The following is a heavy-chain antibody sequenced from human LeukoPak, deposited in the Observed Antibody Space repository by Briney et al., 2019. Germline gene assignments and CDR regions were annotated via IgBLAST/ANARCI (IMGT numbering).Heavy chain of an antibody. CDR1: GFVFHDYA. Sequence: PGGSLRLSCAGPGFVFHDYAIHWVRQAPGKGLEWVSLISGGGGSTFYADSVKGRFTISRDNSKNSLYLQMNSLRSDDTALYYCARESESSGWYDYWGQGTLVTVSS. CDR3: ARESESSGWYDY. CDR2: ISGGGGST. V-gene: IGHV3-43*02. J-gene: IGHJ4*02. D-gene: IGHD6-19*01.